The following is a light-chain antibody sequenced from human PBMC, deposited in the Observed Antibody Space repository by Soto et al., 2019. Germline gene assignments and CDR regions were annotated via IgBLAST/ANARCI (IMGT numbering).Light chain of an antibody. CDR3: QQYRYYALS. J-gene: IGKJ4*01. Sequence: DIQMTQSPSTLSASVGDKVTITFRASQNIAGWLAWYQQKPGKAPKVLIYDAFSLESGVPSRFSGGGFGTEFTLTISSLQPDDFASYYCQQYRYYALSFGGGTKVEIK. V-gene: IGKV1-5*01. CDR1: QNIAGW. CDR2: DAF.